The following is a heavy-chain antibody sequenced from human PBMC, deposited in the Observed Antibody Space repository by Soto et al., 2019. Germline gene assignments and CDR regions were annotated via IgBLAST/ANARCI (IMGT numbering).Heavy chain of an antibody. J-gene: IGHJ6*02. Sequence: EVQLLESGGGLVQPGGSLRLSCAVSGFTFSSYAMSWVRQAPGKGLEWVSVISGSGGSTYYADSVKGRFTISRDNSKNKLYLQMNSLRAEDTAVYYCAKGREAATVYCGMDVWGQGTTVTVSS. CDR1: GFTFSSYA. CDR2: ISGSGGST. CDR3: AKGREAATVYCGMDV. V-gene: IGHV3-23*01. D-gene: IGHD2-15*01.